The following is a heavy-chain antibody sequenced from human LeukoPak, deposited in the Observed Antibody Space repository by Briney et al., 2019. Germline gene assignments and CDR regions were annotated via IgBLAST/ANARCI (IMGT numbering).Heavy chain of an antibody. CDR1: GFTFSTFA. J-gene: IGHJ3*02. D-gene: IGHD3-16*01. CDR3: VKTMMTFGGVIRTDAFDI. V-gene: IGHV3-64D*06. CDR2: INNNGDST. Sequence: PGGSLRLSCSASGFTFSTFAMHWVRQAPGKRLEYVSGINNNGDSTCYSDSVKARLTISRDNSKNTLFLQMASLRAEDTAVYYCVKTMMTFGGVIRTDAFDIWGQGTMVIVSS.